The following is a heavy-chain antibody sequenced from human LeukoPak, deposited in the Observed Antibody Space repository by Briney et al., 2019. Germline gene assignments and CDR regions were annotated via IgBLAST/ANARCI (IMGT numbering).Heavy chain of an antibody. CDR3: ARGQWLVHYYYYGMDV. Sequence: PSETLPLTCAVYGGSFSGYYWSWIRQPPGKGLEWIGEINHSGSTNYNPSLKSRVTISVDTSKNQFSLKLSSVTAADTAVYYCARGQWLVHYYYYGMDVWGKGTTVTVSS. V-gene: IGHV4-34*01. J-gene: IGHJ6*04. D-gene: IGHD6-19*01. CDR1: GGSFSGYY. CDR2: INHSGST.